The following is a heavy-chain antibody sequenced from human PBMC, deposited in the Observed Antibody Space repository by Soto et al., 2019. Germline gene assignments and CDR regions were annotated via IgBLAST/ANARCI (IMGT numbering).Heavy chain of an antibody. CDR2: IFYCGST. V-gene: IGHV4-39*07. D-gene: IGHD3-3*01. CDR1: GGSISSSSYY. J-gene: IGHJ6*02. CDR3: ARGGGYDFRSSQAPPIDV. Sequence: SETLSLTCTVSGGSISSSSYYWGWIRQPPGKGLEWIGSIFYCGSTYYNPSLKSRVTISLDTSKTQFSLKLGSVTAADTAVYYCARGGGYDFRSSQAPPIDVWGQGTTVTVSS.